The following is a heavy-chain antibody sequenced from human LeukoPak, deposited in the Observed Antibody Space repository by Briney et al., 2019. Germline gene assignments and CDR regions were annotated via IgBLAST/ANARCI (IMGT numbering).Heavy chain of an antibody. Sequence: GGSLRLSCAASGLTFSSYAMHWVRQAPGKGLEWVAVISYDGSNKYYADSVKGRFTISRDNSKNTLYLQMNSLRAEDTAVYYCARAHCSSTSCYINYYYGMDVWGQGTTVTVSS. J-gene: IGHJ6*02. D-gene: IGHD2-2*02. CDR1: GLTFSSYA. CDR3: ARAHCSSTSCYINYYYGMDV. V-gene: IGHV3-30*04. CDR2: ISYDGSNK.